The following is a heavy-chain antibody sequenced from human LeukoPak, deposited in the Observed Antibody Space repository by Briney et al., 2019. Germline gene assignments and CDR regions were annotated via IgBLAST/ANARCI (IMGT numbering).Heavy chain of an antibody. CDR2: ISDSGGST. J-gene: IGHJ4*02. V-gene: IGHV3-23*01. D-gene: IGHD3-3*01. CDR1: GFTFTSFA. CDR3: AKVAYNFWNGLDQ. Sequence: GGSLRLSCAASGFTFTSFAMNWVRQAPGKGLEWVSGISDSGGSTYYADSVKGQFSISRDNRKNTLYLQMNSLRDEDTAVYYCAKVAYNFWNGLDQWGQGTLVTVSS.